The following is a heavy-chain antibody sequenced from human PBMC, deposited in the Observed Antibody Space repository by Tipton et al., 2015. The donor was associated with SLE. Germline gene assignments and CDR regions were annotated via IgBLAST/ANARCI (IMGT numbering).Heavy chain of an antibody. CDR3: ATSRRNWGSHGDYYMDV. V-gene: IGHV5-51*03. D-gene: IGHD3-16*01. CDR1: GYSFTNYW. Sequence: VQLVQSGAEVKKPGESLKISCKGSGYSFTNYWIGWVRQMPGKGLEWMGIIYHGDSDTRYSPSFQGQVTISADKSISTAYLQWSSLKASDSAIYYCATSRRNWGSHGDYYMDVWGKATTVTVSS. CDR2: IYHGDSDT. J-gene: IGHJ6*03.